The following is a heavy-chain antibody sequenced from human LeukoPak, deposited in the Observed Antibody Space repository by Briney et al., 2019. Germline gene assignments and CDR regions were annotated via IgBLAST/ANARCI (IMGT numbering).Heavy chain of an antibody. CDR3: ARAIAAAGVFDY. CDR1: GYTFTSYA. D-gene: IGHD6-13*01. CDR2: INAGNGNT. Sequence: ASVKVSCKASGYTFTSYAMHWVRQAPGQRLEWMGWINAGNGNTKYSQKFQGRVTITRDTSASTAYMELSSLRSEDTAVYYCARAIAAAGVFDYWGQGTLVTVSS. V-gene: IGHV1-3*01. J-gene: IGHJ4*02.